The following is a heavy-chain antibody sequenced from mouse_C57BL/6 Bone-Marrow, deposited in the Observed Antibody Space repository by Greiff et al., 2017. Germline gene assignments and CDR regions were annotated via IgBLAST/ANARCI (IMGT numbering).Heavy chain of an antibody. CDR1: GFNIKNDY. CDR2: IDPENGDT. D-gene: IGHD1-1*01. Sequence: EVKLQESGAELVRPGASVKLSCTASGFNIKNDYMHWVKQRPEQGLEWIGWIDPENGDTEYASKFQGKATITADTSSNTAYLQLSSLTSEDTAVYYCTTYYGSPGGQGTLVTVSA. J-gene: IGHJ3*01. CDR3: TTYYGSP. V-gene: IGHV14-4*01.